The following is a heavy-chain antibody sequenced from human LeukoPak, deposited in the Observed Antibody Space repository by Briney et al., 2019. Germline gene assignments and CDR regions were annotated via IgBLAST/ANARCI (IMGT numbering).Heavy chain of an antibody. D-gene: IGHD1-26*01. Sequence: PGGSLRLSCAASGFTFSTYGMNWVRQAPGKGLGWVSGVSPSGDITCYADSVKGRFTISRDNSKNTLYLQMNSLRAEDTAVYYCAKDRSPRVGAVDYWGQGTLVTVSS. V-gene: IGHV3-23*01. J-gene: IGHJ4*02. CDR2: VSPSGDIT. CDR3: AKDRSPRVGAVDY. CDR1: GFTFSTYG.